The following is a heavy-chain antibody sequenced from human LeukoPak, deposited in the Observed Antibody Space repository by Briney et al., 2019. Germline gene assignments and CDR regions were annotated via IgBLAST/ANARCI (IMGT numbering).Heavy chain of an antibody. J-gene: IGHJ4*02. Sequence: SETLSLTCTVSGGSIRSYYWSWIRQPPGKGLEWIGNIYYSESTNYNPSLKSRVTMSVDTSKNQFSLKLSSVTAADTAVYYCAREGPFYGDPYWGQGTLVTVSS. CDR2: IYYSEST. CDR3: AREGPFYGDPY. D-gene: IGHD4-17*01. V-gene: IGHV4-59*12. CDR1: GGSIRSYY.